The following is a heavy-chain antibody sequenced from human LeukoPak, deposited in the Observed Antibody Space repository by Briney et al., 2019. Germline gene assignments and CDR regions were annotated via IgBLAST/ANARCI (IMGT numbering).Heavy chain of an antibody. D-gene: IGHD3-16*01. Sequence: GGSLRLSCAASGFTFSSYGMHWVRQAPGKGLEWVAVISYDGSNKYYADSVKGRFTISRDNSKNTLYLQMNSLRAEDTAVYYCAKNGGPHGMDVWGLGTTVTVSS. CDR2: ISYDGSNK. J-gene: IGHJ6*02. V-gene: IGHV3-30*18. CDR3: AKNGGPHGMDV. CDR1: GFTFSSYG.